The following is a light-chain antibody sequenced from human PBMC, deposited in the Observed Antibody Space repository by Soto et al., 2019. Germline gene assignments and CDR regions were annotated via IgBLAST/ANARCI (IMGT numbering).Light chain of an antibody. V-gene: IGKV1-5*03. CDR2: KAS. CDR3: QHYNDYSRM. CDR1: QSVDSW. J-gene: IGKJ1*01. Sequence: DIQMTQSPSTLSASIGDRVTITCRTSQSVDSWLAWYQQKPGKAPKLLIYKASSLQTGVPSRFRGSGSGTEFTLTISILQPDDFATYYCQHYNDYSRMFGQGTKVEIK.